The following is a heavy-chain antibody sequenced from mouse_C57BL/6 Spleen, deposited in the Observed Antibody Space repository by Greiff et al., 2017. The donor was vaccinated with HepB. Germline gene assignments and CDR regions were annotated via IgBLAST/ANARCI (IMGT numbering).Heavy chain of an antibody. J-gene: IGHJ2*01. Sequence: EVQVVESGEGLVKPGGSLKLSCAASGFTFSSYAMSWVRQTPEKRLEWVAYISSGGDYIYYADTVKGRFTISRDNARNTLYLQMSSLKSEDTAMYYCTRNSNYLYYFDYWGQGTTLTVSS. CDR2: ISSGGDYI. V-gene: IGHV5-9-1*02. CDR1: GFTFSSYA. CDR3: TRNSNYLYYFDY. D-gene: IGHD2-5*01.